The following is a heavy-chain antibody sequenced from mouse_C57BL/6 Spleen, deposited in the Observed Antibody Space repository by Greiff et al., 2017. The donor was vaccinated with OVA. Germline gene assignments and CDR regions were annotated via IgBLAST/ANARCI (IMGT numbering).Heavy chain of an antibody. CDR1: GYTFTDYY. D-gene: IGHD1-1*02. V-gene: IGHV1-26*01. CDR3: ARFGYYGLAY. J-gene: IGHJ3*01. Sequence: VQLQQSGPELVKPGASVKISCKASGYTFTDYYMNWVKQSHGKSLEWIGDINPNNGGTSYNQKFKGKATLTVDKSSSTAYMELRSLTSEDSAVYYGARFGYYGLAYWGQGTLVTVSA. CDR2: INPNNGGT.